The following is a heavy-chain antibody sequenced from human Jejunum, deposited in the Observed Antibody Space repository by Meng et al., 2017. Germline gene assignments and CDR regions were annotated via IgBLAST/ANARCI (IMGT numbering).Heavy chain of an antibody. V-gene: IGHV4-4*02. J-gene: IGHJ5*02. Sequence: QGQLQGCGPGLGKPSGTLSLTFAVSGGSISDSNWWSWVRQPPGKGLEWIGEIYHTGSTNYNPSLKSRVTMSLDKSKNQFFLDLTSVTAADTAVYYCARDLLGPAIAASGYFDPWGQGTLVTVSS. CDR2: IYHTGST. D-gene: IGHD5-12*01. CDR1: GGSISDSNW. CDR3: ARDLLGPAIAASGYFDP.